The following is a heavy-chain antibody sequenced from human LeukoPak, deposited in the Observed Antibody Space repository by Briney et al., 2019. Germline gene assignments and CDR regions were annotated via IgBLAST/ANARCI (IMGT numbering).Heavy chain of an antibody. CDR2: IYYSGST. J-gene: IGHJ4*02. Sequence: PSETLSLTCTVSGGSISSGDYYWSWIRQPPGKGLEWIGYIYYSGSTYYNPSLKSRVTISVDTSKNQFSLKLSSVTAADTAVYYCARSYVDIVATIGLDYWGQGTLVTVSS. CDR3: ARSYVDIVATIGLDY. V-gene: IGHV4-30-4*01. CDR1: GGSISSGDYY. D-gene: IGHD5-12*01.